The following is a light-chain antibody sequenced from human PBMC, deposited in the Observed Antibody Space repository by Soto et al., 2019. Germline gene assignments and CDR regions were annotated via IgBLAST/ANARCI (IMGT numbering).Light chain of an antibody. CDR1: SSNIGSNT. Sequence: QSALTQPPSASGTPGQRVTISCSGRSSNIGSNTVNWYQQLPGTAPKLLFYSNNQRPSGVPDRFSGSKSGTSASLAISGLQSEDEADYYCATWDDSMNGYVFGNGTEVTVL. CDR2: SNN. CDR3: ATWDDSMNGYV. V-gene: IGLV1-44*01. J-gene: IGLJ1*01.